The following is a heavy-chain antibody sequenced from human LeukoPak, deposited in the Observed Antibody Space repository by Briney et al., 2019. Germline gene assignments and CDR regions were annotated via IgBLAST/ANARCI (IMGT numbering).Heavy chain of an antibody. D-gene: IGHD3-22*01. V-gene: IGHV4-34*01. J-gene: IGHJ4*02. CDR2: INHSGST. Sequence: SETLSLTCAVYSGSFSGYYWSWIRQPPGKGLEWIGEINHSGSTNYNPSLKSRVTISVDTSKNQFSLKLSSVTAADTAVYYCARERRRGYYDSSGYYYSWGQGTLVTVSS. CDR1: SGSFSGYY. CDR3: ARERRRGYYDSSGYYYS.